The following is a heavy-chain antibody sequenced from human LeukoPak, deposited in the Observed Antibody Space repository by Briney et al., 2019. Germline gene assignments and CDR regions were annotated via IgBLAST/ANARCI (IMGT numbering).Heavy chain of an antibody. D-gene: IGHD3-22*01. CDR1: GGSISSHY. J-gene: IGHJ6*03. CDR2: IYYSGST. V-gene: IGHV4-59*11. Sequence: SETLSLTCTVSGGSISSHYWSWIRQPPGKGLEWIGYIYYSGSTNYNPSLKSRVTISVDTSKNQFSLKLSSVIAADTAVYYCARVGDYYDSSVSLSHVNYYYYYMDVWGKGTTVTVSS. CDR3: ARVGDYYDSSVSLSHVNYYYYYMDV.